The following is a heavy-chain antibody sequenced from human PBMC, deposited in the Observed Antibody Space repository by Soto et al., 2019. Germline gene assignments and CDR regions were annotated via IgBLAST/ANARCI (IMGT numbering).Heavy chain of an antibody. J-gene: IGHJ6*03. CDR3: ARQSSSNLGELSFPPHYYYYYYMDV. D-gene: IGHD3-16*02. Sequence: SETLSLTCTVSGGSISSYYWSWIRQPPGKGLEWIGYIYYSGSTNYNPSLKSRVTISVDTSKNQFSLKLSSVTAADTAVYYCARQSSSNLGELSFPPHYYYYYYMDVWGKGTTVTVSS. V-gene: IGHV4-59*08. CDR2: IYYSGST. CDR1: GGSISSYY.